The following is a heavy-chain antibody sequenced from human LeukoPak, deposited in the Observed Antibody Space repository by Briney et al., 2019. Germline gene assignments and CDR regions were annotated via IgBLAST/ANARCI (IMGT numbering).Heavy chain of an antibody. D-gene: IGHD2-2*01. V-gene: IGHV4-59*01. J-gene: IGHJ2*01. CDR1: GGSISSNY. Sequence: KLSETLSLTCTVSGGSISSNYWSWIRQPPGKGLECIGYIYYSGSTNYNPSLKSRITISVDTSKNQFSLKLSSVTAADTAMYYCARTAMVPAAMHTWCSDLWGRGTLVTVSS. CDR3: ARTAMVPAAMHTWCSDL. CDR2: IYYSGST.